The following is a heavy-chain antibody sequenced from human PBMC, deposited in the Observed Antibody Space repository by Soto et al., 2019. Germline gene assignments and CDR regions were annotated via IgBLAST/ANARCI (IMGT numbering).Heavy chain of an antibody. J-gene: IGHJ3*02. CDR1: GGTFSSYT. CDR2: IIPILGIA. V-gene: IGHV1-69*04. CDR3: ARDLNRSTSHPDALDI. Sequence: ASVKVSCKASGGTFSSYTISWVRQAPGQGLEWMGRIIPILGIANYAQKFQGRVTITADKSTSTAYMELSSLRSEDTSVYYCARDLNRSTSHPDALDIWGQGTMVTV. D-gene: IGHD2-2*01.